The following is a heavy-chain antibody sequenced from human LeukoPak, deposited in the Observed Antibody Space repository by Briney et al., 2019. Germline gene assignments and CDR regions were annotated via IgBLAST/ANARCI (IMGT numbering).Heavy chain of an antibody. Sequence: PGGSLRLSCAASGFTFSNYVMHWVRQAPGKGLEWVAVISYDGSNKYYADSVKGRFTISRDNSKNTLYLQMNSLRAEDTAVNYCARSPSDPGSYYYFDYWGQGTLVTVSS. D-gene: IGHD1-26*01. V-gene: IGHV3-30-3*01. J-gene: IGHJ4*02. CDR1: GFTFSNYV. CDR2: ISYDGSNK. CDR3: ARSPSDPGSYYYFDY.